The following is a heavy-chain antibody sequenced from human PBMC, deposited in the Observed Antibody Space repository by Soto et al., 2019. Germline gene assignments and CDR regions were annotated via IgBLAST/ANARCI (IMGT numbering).Heavy chain of an antibody. J-gene: IGHJ6*02. D-gene: IGHD6-13*01. V-gene: IGHV1-2*02. CDR1: GYTFTGYY. CDR3: ARERAAGYYYYGMDV. Sequence: ASVKVSCKASGYTFTGYYMHWVRQAPGQGLEWMGWINPNSGGTNYAQKFQGRVTMTRDTSISTTYMELSRLRSDDTAVYYCARERAAGYYYYGMDVWGQGTTVTVSS. CDR2: INPNSGGT.